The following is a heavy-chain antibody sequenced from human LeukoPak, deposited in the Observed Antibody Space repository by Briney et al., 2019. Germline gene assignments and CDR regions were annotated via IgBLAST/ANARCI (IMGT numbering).Heavy chain of an antibody. D-gene: IGHD1-1*01. CDR2: ISTNGGRT. J-gene: IGHJ4*02. Sequence: PGGSLRLSCAGSGFTFSSYAMHWVRQAPGKGLEYVSAISTNGGRTYYANSVKGRFTISRDNSKNTLYLQMGSLRAEDMAVYYCAREGTTGTTDYWGQGTLVTVSS. CDR1: GFTFSSYA. CDR3: AREGTTGTTDY. V-gene: IGHV3-64*01.